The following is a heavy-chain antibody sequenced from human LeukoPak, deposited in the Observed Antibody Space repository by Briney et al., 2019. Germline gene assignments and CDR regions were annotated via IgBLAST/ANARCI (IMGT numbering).Heavy chain of an antibody. CDR1: GFTFSNAW. Sequence: GGSLRPSCAASGFTFSNAWMSWVRQAPGKGLEWVGRVKSKTDGGTTDYAAPVKGRFTISRDDSKNTLYLQMNSLITEDTALYYCTTEYSGSYYARYYFDYWGQGTLGTVSS. CDR2: VKSKTDGGTT. J-gene: IGHJ4*02. D-gene: IGHD1-26*01. CDR3: TTEYSGSYYARYYFDY. V-gene: IGHV3-15*01.